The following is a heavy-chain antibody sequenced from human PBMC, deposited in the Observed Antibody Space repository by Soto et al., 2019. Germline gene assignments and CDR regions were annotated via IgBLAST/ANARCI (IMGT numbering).Heavy chain of an antibody. V-gene: IGHV6-1*01. CDR1: GDSVSTNSAT. Sequence: PSQTLSLTCAISGDSVSTNSATWDWIRQSPSRGLEWLGRTYYRSTWNNDYAASVKGRITINPDTSNNQLSLQLNSVTPDDTAVYYRARLIANSWLVSWGQGTLVTAPQ. J-gene: IGHJ5*01. D-gene: IGHD2-8*01. CDR2: TYYRSTWNN. CDR3: ARLIANSWLVS.